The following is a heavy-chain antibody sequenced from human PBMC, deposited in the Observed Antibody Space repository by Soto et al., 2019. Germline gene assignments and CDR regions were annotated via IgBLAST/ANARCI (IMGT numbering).Heavy chain of an antibody. CDR2: IDWDDDK. CDR1: VFSLSTSGMC. J-gene: IGHJ4*02. V-gene: IGHV2-70*11. D-gene: IGHD3-22*01. Sequence: GSGPTLVNPTQTLTLTCTFSVFSLSTSGMCVSWIRQPPGKALEWLARIDWDDDKYYSTSLKTRLTISKDTSKNQVVLTMTNMDPVDTATYYCARIRRYYDSSGYYYFDYWGQGTLVTVSS. CDR3: ARIRRYYDSSGYYYFDY.